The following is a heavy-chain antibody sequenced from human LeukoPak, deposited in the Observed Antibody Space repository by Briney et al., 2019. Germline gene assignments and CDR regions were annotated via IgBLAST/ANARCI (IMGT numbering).Heavy chain of an antibody. CDR2: INHDGQRI. CDR3: ARVPYGSGSYQLDY. CDR1: GFIFGDYV. D-gene: IGHD3-10*01. Sequence: GGSLRLSCAASGFIFGDYVMSWVRQAPGKGLEWISYINHDGQRIYYAESVRGRFTISRDNGKNSLYLQMNSLRDEDAALYYCARVPYGSGSYQLDYWGQGTLVTVSS. J-gene: IGHJ4*02. V-gene: IGHV3-48*02.